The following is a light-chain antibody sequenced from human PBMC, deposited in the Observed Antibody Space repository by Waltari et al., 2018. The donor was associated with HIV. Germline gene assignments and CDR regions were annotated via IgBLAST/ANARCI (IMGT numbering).Light chain of an antibody. CDR2: RNN. CDR3: QVDFSGHYV. V-gene: IGLV1-47*01. CDR1: SSNIRNNY. Sequence: QSVLTQPPSASGTPGQRVTISCSGLSSNIRNNYIFWYQQFPGTAPKLLIYRNNQRPSGVPDRFSGSKSATSASLAITRVEAGDEADYYCQVDFSGHYVFGTGTEVTV. J-gene: IGLJ1*01.